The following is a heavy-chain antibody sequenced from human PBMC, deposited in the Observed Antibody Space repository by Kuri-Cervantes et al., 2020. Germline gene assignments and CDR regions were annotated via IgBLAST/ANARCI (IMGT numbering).Heavy chain of an antibody. CDR3: ARVLKSSSRYYFDY. Sequence: SATLSLTCTVSGGSISSYYWGWIRQPPGKGLEWIGSIYYSGSTYYNPSLKSRVTISVDTSKNQFSLKLSSVTAADTAVYYCARVLKSSSRYYFDYWGQGTLVTVSS. D-gene: IGHD6-13*01. V-gene: IGHV4-39*01. J-gene: IGHJ4*02. CDR1: GGSISSYY. CDR2: IYYSGST.